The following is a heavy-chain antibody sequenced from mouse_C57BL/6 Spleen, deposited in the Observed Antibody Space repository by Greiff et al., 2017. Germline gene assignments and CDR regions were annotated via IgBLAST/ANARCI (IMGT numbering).Heavy chain of an antibody. J-gene: IGHJ1*03. D-gene: IGHD4-1*01. CDR3: ARSPRLTGYWYFDG. CDR2: INPRTGGT. CDR1: GYSFTGYY. Sequence: EVQLQQSGPELVKPGASVKISCKASGYSFTGYYMNWVKQSPEKSLEWIGEINPRTGGTTYNQKFKAKATLTVDKSSSTAYMQLKSLTSEDSAVYYCARSPRLTGYWYFDGWGTGTTVTVSS. V-gene: IGHV1-42*01.